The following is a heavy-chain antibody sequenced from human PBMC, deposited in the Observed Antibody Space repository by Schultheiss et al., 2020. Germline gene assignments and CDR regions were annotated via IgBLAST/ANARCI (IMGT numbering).Heavy chain of an antibody. CDR1: GFTFSSYA. CDR2: ISYDGSNK. D-gene: IGHD6-13*01. Sequence: GGSLRLSCAASGFTFSSYAMHWVRQAPGKGLEWVAVISYDGSNKYYADSVKGRFTISRDNSKNTLYVQMNSLRADDTAVYHCARDRRSWTGFDSWGQGTLVTGSS. J-gene: IGHJ4*02. V-gene: IGHV3-30-3*01. CDR3: ARDRRSWTGFDS.